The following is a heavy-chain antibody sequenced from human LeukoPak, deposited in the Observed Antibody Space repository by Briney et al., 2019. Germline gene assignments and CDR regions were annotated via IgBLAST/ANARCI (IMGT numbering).Heavy chain of an antibody. Sequence: ASVKVSCKTSGYTFTDYYIHWVRRAPGQGLEWMGWINPNSGGTKYAQHFQGRVTMTRDTSINTAYMELSRLISDDTAVYYCARQDYSDSDFHYWGQGTLVTVSS. CDR2: INPNSGGT. CDR1: GYTFTDYY. D-gene: IGHD4-11*01. V-gene: IGHV1-2*02. J-gene: IGHJ4*02. CDR3: ARQDYSDSDFHY.